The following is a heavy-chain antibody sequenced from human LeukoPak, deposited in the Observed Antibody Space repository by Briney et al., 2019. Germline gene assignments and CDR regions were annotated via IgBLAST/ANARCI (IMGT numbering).Heavy chain of an antibody. CDR3: ARPGGFGGLGGFAI. CDR1: GGSFSGYY. J-gene: IGHJ3*02. V-gene: IGHV4-34*01. D-gene: IGHD4-23*01. Sequence: SETLSLTCAVYGGSFSGYYWSWIRQPPGKGLEWIGEINHSGSTNYNPSPKSRVTISVDTSKNQFSLKLSSVTAADTAVYYCARPGGFGGLGGFAIWGQGTMVTVSS. CDR2: INHSGST.